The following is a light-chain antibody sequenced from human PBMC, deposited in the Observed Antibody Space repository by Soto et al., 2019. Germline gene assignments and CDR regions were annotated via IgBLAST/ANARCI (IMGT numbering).Light chain of an antibody. Sequence: EIVMTQSPATLSVSPGQRATLSCRASQSVSSTLAWYQQKPGQAPRLLIYDASNRATGIPARFSGSGSGTDFTLTISSLEPEDFAAYYCQQRSNWLITLGQGTRLEIK. CDR2: DAS. CDR1: QSVSST. J-gene: IGKJ5*01. V-gene: IGKV3-11*01. CDR3: QQRSNWLIT.